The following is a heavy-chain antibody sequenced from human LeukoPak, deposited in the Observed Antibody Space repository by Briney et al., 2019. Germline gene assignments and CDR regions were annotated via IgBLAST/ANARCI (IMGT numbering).Heavy chain of an antibody. CDR1: GFTFSSYW. CDR2: IKQDGSEK. Sequence: GGSLRLSCAASGFTFSSYWMSWVRQAPGKGLEWVANIKQDGSEKYYVDSVKGRFTISRDNAKNSLYLQMNSLRAEDTAVYYCARTGSGWLYYYYYYMDVWGKGTTVTISS. D-gene: IGHD6-19*01. CDR3: ARTGSGWLYYYYYYMDV. J-gene: IGHJ6*03. V-gene: IGHV3-7*01.